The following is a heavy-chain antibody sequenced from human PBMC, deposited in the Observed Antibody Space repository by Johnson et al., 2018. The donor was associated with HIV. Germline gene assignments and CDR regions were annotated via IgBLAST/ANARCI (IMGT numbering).Heavy chain of an antibody. D-gene: IGHD1-26*01. V-gene: IGHV3-7*01. CDR1: GFIFNDYH. CDR3: GREYKLSSGTYSSAFDI. CDR2: INEDGSNK. Sequence: QLVESGGGLVQPGGSLRLSCTASGFIFNDYHMTWVRQAPGKGLEWVANINEDGSNKFYVDSVKGRFTISRDNAKNSLSLQMNSLRAEDTAVYYCGREYKLSSGTYSSAFDIWGQGTMVIVSS. J-gene: IGHJ3*02.